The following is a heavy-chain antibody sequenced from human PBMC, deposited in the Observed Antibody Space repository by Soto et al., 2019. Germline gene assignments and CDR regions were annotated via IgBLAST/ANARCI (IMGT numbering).Heavy chain of an antibody. CDR3: AREVWLQLSSYYFDY. CDR2: ISSSSSTI. CDR1: GFTFSSYS. Sequence: EVQLVESGGGLVQPGGSLRLSCAASGFTFSSYSMNWVRQAPGKGLEWVSYISSSSSTIYYADSVKGRFTISRENAKNSLYLQMNSLRDEDTAVYYCAREVWLQLSSYYFDYWGQGTLVTVSS. J-gene: IGHJ4*02. V-gene: IGHV3-48*02. D-gene: IGHD1-1*01.